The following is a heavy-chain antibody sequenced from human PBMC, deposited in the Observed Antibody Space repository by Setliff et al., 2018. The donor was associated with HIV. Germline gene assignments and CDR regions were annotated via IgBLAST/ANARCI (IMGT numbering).Heavy chain of an antibody. J-gene: IGHJ4*02. CDR3: AAQGVL. Sequence: GGSLRLSCAASGFTFRNYKFNWIRQAPGKGLEWVSFISSSSTYIYYADSVQGRFTISRDNAKNSLYLEMNSLRVEDTAVYYCAAQGVLWGQGTQVTVS. CDR1: GFTFRNYK. V-gene: IGHV3-21*01. CDR2: ISSSSTYI.